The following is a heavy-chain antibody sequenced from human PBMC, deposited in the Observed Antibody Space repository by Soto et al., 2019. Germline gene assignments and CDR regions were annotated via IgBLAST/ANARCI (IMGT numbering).Heavy chain of an antibody. CDR3: ATRSSGWYKDAFDI. D-gene: IGHD6-19*01. J-gene: IGHJ3*02. V-gene: IGHV1-2*04. CDR2: INPNSGGT. CDR1: GYTFTGYY. Sequence: ASVKVSCKASGYTFTGYYMHWVRQAPGQGLEWMGWINPNSGGTNYAQKFQGWVTMTRDTSISTAYMELSRLRSDDTAVYYCATRSSGWYKDAFDIWGQGTMVTVSS.